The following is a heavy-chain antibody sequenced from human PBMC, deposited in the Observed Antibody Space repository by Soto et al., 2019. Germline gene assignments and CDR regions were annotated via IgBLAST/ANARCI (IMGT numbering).Heavy chain of an antibody. V-gene: IGHV3-30*18. CDR2: ISYDGSNK. Sequence: QPGGSLRLSCAASGFTFRSYGMHWVRQAPGKGLEWVTIISYDGSNKYYADSVKGRFTISRDNSKNTLYLQMNSLRAEDTAEYYCAKEKSPLDYGDASIDYWGQGTLVTVSS. CDR1: GFTFRSYG. CDR3: AKEKSPLDYGDASIDY. D-gene: IGHD4-17*01. J-gene: IGHJ4*02.